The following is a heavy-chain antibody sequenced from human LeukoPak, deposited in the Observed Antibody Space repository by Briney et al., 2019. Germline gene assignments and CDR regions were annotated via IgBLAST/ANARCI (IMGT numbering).Heavy chain of an antibody. CDR3: AREDPQTTVPEGMDV. D-gene: IGHD4-17*01. CDR2: IYYSGTT. Sequence: SETLPLTCTVSGGSIGTYYWSWIRQSPGKGLEWIGYIYYSGTTNYNPSLKSRVTISVDTSKNQFSLQLRSVTAADTAVYYCAREDPQTTVPEGMDVWGQGTTVIVSS. CDR1: GGSIGTYY. J-gene: IGHJ6*02. V-gene: IGHV4-59*01.